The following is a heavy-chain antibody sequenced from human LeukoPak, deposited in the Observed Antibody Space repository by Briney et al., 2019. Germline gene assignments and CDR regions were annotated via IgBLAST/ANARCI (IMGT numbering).Heavy chain of an antibody. D-gene: IGHD2-15*01. Sequence: SETLSLTCTVSGGSISSGSYHWAWGRLSPGEGVELIWYIYSIWSTYYYKPSLNSRVTISLDTSKNQFSLKLSSVTAADTAVYYCARHGDGGLDYWGQGTLVTVSS. V-gene: IGHV4-39*01. CDR1: GGSISSGSYH. J-gene: IGHJ4*02. CDR3: ARHGDGGLDY. CDR2: IYSIWST.